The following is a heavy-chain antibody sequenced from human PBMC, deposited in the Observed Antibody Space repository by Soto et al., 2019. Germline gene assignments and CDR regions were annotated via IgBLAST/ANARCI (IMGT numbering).Heavy chain of an antibody. CDR2: IYPGDSDT. D-gene: IGHD3-22*01. Sequence: GESLKISCKGSGYSFTSYWIGWVRQMPGKGLEWMGIIYPGDSDTRYSPSFQGQVTISADKSISTAYLQWSSLKASDTAMYYCARHAYDSSGINAFDIWGQGTMVTVSS. J-gene: IGHJ3*02. CDR1: GYSFTSYW. CDR3: ARHAYDSSGINAFDI. V-gene: IGHV5-51*01.